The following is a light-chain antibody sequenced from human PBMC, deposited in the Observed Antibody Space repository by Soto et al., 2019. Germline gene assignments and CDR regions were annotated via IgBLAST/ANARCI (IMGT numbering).Light chain of an antibody. CDR2: RNN. CDR1: SSNIGSNY. Sequence: QSVLTQPPSASGTPGQRVTISCSGSSSNIGSNYVYWYQQLPGTAPKLLIYRNNQRPSGVSNRFSGSKSGNTASLTISGLQAEDEADYYCSSYTSSYVFGTGTKVTVL. CDR3: SSYTSSYV. V-gene: IGLV1-47*01. J-gene: IGLJ1*01.